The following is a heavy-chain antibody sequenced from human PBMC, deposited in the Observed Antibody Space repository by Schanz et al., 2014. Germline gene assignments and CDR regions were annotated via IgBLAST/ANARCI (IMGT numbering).Heavy chain of an antibody. V-gene: IGHV3-23*01. D-gene: IGHD3-10*01. Sequence: EVHLLESGGGLVQPGGSLRLSCAASGFSFGTYAMSWVRQAPGKGLLWVSSISGTGGDDTYYADSVKGRFTISRDNAENTLFLQMNSLRAEDTAVYYCAKGRFGELSAFDIWGQGTMVTVSS. CDR2: ISGTGGDDT. CDR3: AKGRFGELSAFDI. CDR1: GFSFGTYA. J-gene: IGHJ3*02.